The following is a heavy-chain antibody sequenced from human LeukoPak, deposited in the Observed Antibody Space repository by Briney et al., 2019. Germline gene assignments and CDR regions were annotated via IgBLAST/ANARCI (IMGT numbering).Heavy chain of an antibody. D-gene: IGHD3-10*01. CDR3: ARDTRWFGESDYYYYGMDV. CDR1: GGTFSSYA. Sequence: GASVKVCCKASGGTFSSYAISWVRQAPGQGLEWRGGIIPIFGTANYAQKFQGRVTITADESTSTAYMELSSLRSEDTAVYYCARDTRWFGESDYYYYGMDVWGKGTTVTVSS. V-gene: IGHV1-69*13. J-gene: IGHJ6*04. CDR2: IIPIFGTA.